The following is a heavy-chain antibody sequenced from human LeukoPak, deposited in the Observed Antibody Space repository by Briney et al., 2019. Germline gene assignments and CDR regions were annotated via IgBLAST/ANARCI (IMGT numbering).Heavy chain of an antibody. J-gene: IGHJ4*02. D-gene: IGHD2-2*01. Sequence: PGGSLRLSCAASGFTFSSYWMSWVRQAPGKGLEWVANIKQDGSEKYYVDSVKGRFTISRDNAKNSLYLQMNSLRAEDTAVYYCARGIGYCSSTSCYYYFDYWGQGTLVTVSS. CDR1: GFTFSSYW. V-gene: IGHV3-7*01. CDR3: ARGIGYCSSTSCYYYFDY. CDR2: IKQDGSEK.